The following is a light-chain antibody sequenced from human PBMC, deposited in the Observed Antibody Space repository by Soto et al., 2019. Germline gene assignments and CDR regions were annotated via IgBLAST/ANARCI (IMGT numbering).Light chain of an antibody. CDR1: QSVLYSSNNKNY. Sequence: HSADSLSDSLLRSGTITCTSSQSVLYSSNNKNYLAWYQQKPGQPPKLLIYWASTRESGVPDRFSGSGSGTDFTLTISSLQAEDVAVYYCQQDYSPTLKFAQGTIVEIK. CDR3: QQDYSPTLK. J-gene: IGKJ1*01. CDR2: WAS. V-gene: IGKV4-1*01.